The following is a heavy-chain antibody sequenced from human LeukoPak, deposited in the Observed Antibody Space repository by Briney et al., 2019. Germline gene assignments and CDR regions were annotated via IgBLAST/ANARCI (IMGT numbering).Heavy chain of an antibody. CDR2: IRYDGSNK. CDR3: AKEIGYCSSTSCYGNAFDI. CDR1: GFTFSSYG. Sequence: GGSLRLSCAASGFTFSSYGMHWVRQAPGKGLEWVAFIRYDGSNKYYADSVKGRFTISRDNSKNTLYLQMNSLRAEDTAVYYCAKEIGYCSSTSCYGNAFDIWGQGTMVTVSS. D-gene: IGHD2-2*01. V-gene: IGHV3-30*02. J-gene: IGHJ3*02.